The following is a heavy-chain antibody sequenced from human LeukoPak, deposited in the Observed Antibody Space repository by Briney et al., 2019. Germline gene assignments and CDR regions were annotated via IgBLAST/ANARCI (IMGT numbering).Heavy chain of an antibody. CDR3: ARVSKNGSGYHSDAFDI. D-gene: IGHD3-22*01. CDR2: IYTSGST. Sequence: SETLSLTXTVSGGSISSYYWSWIRQPAGKGLEWIGRIYTSGSTNYNPSLKSRVTMSVDTSKNQFSLKLSSVTAADTAVYYCARVSKNGSGYHSDAFDIWGQGTMVTVSS. CDR1: GGSISSYY. J-gene: IGHJ3*02. V-gene: IGHV4-4*07.